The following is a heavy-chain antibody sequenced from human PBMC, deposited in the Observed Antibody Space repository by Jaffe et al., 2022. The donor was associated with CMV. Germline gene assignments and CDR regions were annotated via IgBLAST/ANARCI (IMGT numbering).Heavy chain of an antibody. Sequence: QVQLVQSGAEVRKPGASVKVSCKASGYTFTNYYIHWVRQAPGQGPEWMGWMNPNSGGTNYPQKFQGRVTMTRDTSVITAFLELTWLTSDDTAVYYCARGGSASYYDALDIWGPGTMVTVSS. J-gene: IGHJ3*02. CDR1: GYTFTNYY. V-gene: IGHV1-2*02. CDR3: ARGGSASYYDALDI. D-gene: IGHD3-10*01. CDR2: MNPNSGGT.